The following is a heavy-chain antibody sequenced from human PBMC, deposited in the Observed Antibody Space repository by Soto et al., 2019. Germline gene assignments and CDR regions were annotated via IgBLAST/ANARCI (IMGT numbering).Heavy chain of an antibody. CDR1: GFTFSSYS. V-gene: IGHV3-48*02. CDR2: ISSSSSTI. Sequence: GGSLRLSCAASGFTFSSYSMNWVRQAPGKGLEWVSYISSSSSTIYYADSVKGRFTISRDNAKNSLYLQMNSLRDEDTAVYYCARAVSRGIAAREGPIDYWGQGTLVTVSS. CDR3: ARAVSRGIAAREGPIDY. D-gene: IGHD6-6*01. J-gene: IGHJ4*02.